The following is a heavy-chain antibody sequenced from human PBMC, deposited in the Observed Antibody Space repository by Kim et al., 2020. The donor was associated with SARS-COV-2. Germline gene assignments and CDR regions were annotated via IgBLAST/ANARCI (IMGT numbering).Heavy chain of an antibody. V-gene: IGHV3-21*01. Sequence: GGSLRLSCAASGFTFSSYSMNWVRQAPWKGLEWVSSISSSSSYIYYADSVKGRFTISRDNAKNSLYLQMNSLRAEDTAVYYCARELGSSSWYGGWFDPWGQGTLVTVSS. CDR1: GFTFSSYS. D-gene: IGHD6-13*01. J-gene: IGHJ5*02. CDR3: ARELGSSSWYGGWFDP. CDR2: ISSSSSYI.